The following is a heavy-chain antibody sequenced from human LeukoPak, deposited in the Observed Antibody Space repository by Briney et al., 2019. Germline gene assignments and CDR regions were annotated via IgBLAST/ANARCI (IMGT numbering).Heavy chain of an antibody. CDR3: AKLVGYCTNGVCYSSGDY. V-gene: IGHV3-30-3*02. J-gene: IGHJ4*02. CDR2: ISYDGSNK. CDR1: GFTFSSYA. Sequence: GGSLRLSCAASGFTFSSYAMHWVRQAPGKGLEWVAAISYDGSNKYYADSVKGRFTISRDNSKNTLYLQMNSLRAEDTAVYYCAKLVGYCTNGVCYSSGDYWGQGTLVTVSS. D-gene: IGHD2-8*01.